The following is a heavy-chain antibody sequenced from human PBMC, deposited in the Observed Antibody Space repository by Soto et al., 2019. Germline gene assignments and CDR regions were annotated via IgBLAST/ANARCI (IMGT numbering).Heavy chain of an antibody. D-gene: IGHD7-27*01. J-gene: IGHJ4*02. CDR2: VYHSGST. V-gene: IGHV4-31*03. CDR1: GGSVNSGFY. Sequence: SETLSLTCTVSGGSVNSGFYWSWIRQPPGKGLEWIGYVYHSGSTHYNASLQSRVTMSLDTSKNQFSLNLSSVTAADTAVYYCARGLGTTFYYYFDYWGQGTQVTVSS. CDR3: ARGLGTTFYYYFDY.